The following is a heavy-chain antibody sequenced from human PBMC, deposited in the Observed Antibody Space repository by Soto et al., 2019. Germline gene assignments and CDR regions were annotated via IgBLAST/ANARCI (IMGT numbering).Heavy chain of an antibody. J-gene: IGHJ4*02. CDR3: ARASRYDFCMDY. Sequence: ASVKVSCKASGYTFTSYDINWVRQATGQGLEWMGWMNPNSGNTGYAQKFQGRVTMTRNTSISTAYMELSSLRSEDTAVYYCARASRYDFCMDYWGQGTLVTVSS. CDR1: GYTFTSYD. CDR2: MNPNSGNT. D-gene: IGHD3-3*01. V-gene: IGHV1-8*01.